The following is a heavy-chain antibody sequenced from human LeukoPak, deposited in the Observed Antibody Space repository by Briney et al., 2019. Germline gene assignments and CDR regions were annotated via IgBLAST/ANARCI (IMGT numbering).Heavy chain of an antibody. J-gene: IGHJ4*01. Sequence: GGSLRLSCAASGFTFSSYTMNWVRQAPGKGLEWVSSTAGSSGYISYADSVKGRLTISRDNAKKSLYLQMTSLTAEDTAVYYCARDRGAYCGGDCYLGFDYWGRGTLVTVSS. D-gene: IGHD2-21*02. V-gene: IGHV3-21*01. CDR2: TAGSSGYI. CDR1: GFTFSSYT. CDR3: ARDRGAYCGGDCYLGFDY.